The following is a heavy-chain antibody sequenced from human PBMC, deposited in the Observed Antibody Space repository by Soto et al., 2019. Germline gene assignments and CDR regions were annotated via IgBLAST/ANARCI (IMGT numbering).Heavy chain of an antibody. CDR3: AKDLSGWGAFDI. J-gene: IGHJ3*02. V-gene: IGHV3-23*01. Sequence: GGSLRLSCAASGFTFSSYAMSWVRQAPGKGLEWVSAISGSGGSTYYADSVKGRFTISRDKSKNTLYLQMNSLRAEDTAVYYCAKDLSGWGAFDIWGQGTMVTVSS. D-gene: IGHD6-19*01. CDR1: GFTFSSYA. CDR2: ISGSGGST.